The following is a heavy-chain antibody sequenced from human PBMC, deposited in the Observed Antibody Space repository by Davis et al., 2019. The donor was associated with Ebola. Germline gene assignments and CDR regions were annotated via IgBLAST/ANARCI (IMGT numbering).Heavy chain of an antibody. D-gene: IGHD5-18*01. J-gene: IGHJ6*04. CDR2: INPNSGGT. CDR1: GYTFTSYY. CDR3: ARGGDTAMEYYYYYGMDV. V-gene: IGHV1-2*06. Sequence: ASVKVSCKASGYTFTSYYMHWVRQAPGQGLEWMGRINPNSGGTNYAQKFQGRVTMTRDTSISTAYMELSRLRSDDTAVYYCARGGDTAMEYYYYYGMDVWGKGTTVTVSS.